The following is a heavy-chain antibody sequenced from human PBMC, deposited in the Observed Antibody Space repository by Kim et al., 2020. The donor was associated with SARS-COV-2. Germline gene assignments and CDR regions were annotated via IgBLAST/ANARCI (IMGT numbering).Heavy chain of an antibody. Sequence: SQTLSLTCAISGDSVSSNTAAWNWIRQSPSRGLEWLRRTYYRSKWFNEYAESVKSRITINPDTSKNQFSLQLTSVTPEDTAVYYCTRRHLAAAGRGANYYGMDVWGQGTTVTVSS. D-gene: IGHD6-13*01. CDR3: TRRHLAAAGRGANYYGMDV. V-gene: IGHV6-1*01. CDR2: TYYRSKWFN. CDR1: GDSVSSNTAA. J-gene: IGHJ6*02.